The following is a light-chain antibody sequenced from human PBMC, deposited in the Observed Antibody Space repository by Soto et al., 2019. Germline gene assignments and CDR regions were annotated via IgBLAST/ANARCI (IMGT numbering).Light chain of an antibody. V-gene: IGLV2-8*01. CDR1: SSDVGGYNY. CDR3: SSYAGSVYV. CDR2: EVS. Sequence: QSALTQPPSASGSPGQSVTISCTGTSSDVGGYNYVSWYQQHPGKVPKLIIFEVSQRPSGVPDRYSGSKSGNTASLTVSGLQAEDEADYYRSSYAGSVYVFGTGTKVTVL. J-gene: IGLJ1*01.